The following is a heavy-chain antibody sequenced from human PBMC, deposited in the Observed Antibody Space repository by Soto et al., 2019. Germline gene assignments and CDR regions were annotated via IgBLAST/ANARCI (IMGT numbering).Heavy chain of an antibody. V-gene: IGHV4-34*01. CDR3: ARAAPVYLLGY. J-gene: IGHJ4*02. CDR1: GGSFSGYY. CDR2: INHSGST. Sequence: SETLSLTCAVYGGSFSGYYWSWIRQPPGKGLEWIGEINHSGSTNYNPSLKSRVTISVDTSKNQFSLKLSSVTAADTAVYYCARAAPVYLLGYWGQGTLVTVSS.